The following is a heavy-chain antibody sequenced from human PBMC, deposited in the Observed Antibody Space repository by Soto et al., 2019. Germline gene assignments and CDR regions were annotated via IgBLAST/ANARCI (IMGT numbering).Heavy chain of an antibody. Sequence: ASVKVSCKASGGTFSTYTFSWVRQAPGQGLEWMGWINPNSGGTNYAQKFQGRVTMTRDTSISTAYMELSRLRSDDTAVYYCARDRRLYYYDSSGSTPLDAFDIWGQGTMVT. CDR3: ARDRRLYYYDSSGSTPLDAFDI. D-gene: IGHD3-22*01. CDR1: GGTFSTYT. CDR2: INPNSGGT. V-gene: IGHV1-2*02. J-gene: IGHJ3*02.